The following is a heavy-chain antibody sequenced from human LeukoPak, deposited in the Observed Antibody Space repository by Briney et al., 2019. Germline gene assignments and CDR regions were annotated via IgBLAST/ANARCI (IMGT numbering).Heavy chain of an antibody. D-gene: IGHD3-22*01. Sequence: PGRSLRLSGTASGFTFGDYAMSWVRQAPGKGLEWVGFIRSKAYGGTAEYAASVKDRFTISRDDSISIAYLQMNSLKTEDTAVYYCTRENWIGDSSGYHDYWGQGTLVTVSS. V-gene: IGHV3-49*04. J-gene: IGHJ4*02. CDR1: GFTFGDYA. CDR3: TRENWIGDSSGYHDY. CDR2: IRSKAYGGTA.